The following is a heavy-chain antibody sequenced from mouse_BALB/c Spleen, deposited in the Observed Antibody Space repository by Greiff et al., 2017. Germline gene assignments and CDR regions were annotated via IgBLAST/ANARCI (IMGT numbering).Heavy chain of an antibody. D-gene: IGHD1-1*01. Sequence: VQRVESGPGLVAPSQSLSITCTVSGFSLTGYGVNWVRQPPGKGLEWLGMIWGDGSTDYNSALKSRLSISKDNSKSQVFLKMNSLQTDDTARYYCARDKGDDGSSFDYWGQGTTLTVSS. J-gene: IGHJ2*01. V-gene: IGHV2-6-7*01. CDR1: GFSLTGYG. CDR3: ARDKGDDGSSFDY. CDR2: IWGDGST.